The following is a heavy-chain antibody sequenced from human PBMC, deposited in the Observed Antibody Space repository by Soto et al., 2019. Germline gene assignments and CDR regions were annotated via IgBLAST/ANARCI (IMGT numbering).Heavy chain of an antibody. CDR2: IDPSDSYT. CDR1: GYSFASYW. Sequence: PCESLKISCKGSGYSFASYWISWVRQMPGKGLEWMGRIDPSDSYTNYSPSFQGHVTISADKSISTAYLQWSSLKASDTDMYYCARAEQVAGSYYYYGMDVWGQGTTVTVSS. CDR3: ARAEQVAGSYYYYGMDV. V-gene: IGHV5-10-1*01. D-gene: IGHD6-19*01. J-gene: IGHJ6*02.